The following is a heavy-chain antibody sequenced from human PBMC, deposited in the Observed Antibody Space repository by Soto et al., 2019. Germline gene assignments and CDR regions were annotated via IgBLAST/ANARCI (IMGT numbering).Heavy chain of an antibody. CDR1: GFTFGNYA. Sequence: EVQLLEAGGGLVQPGGSLRLSCAASGFTFGNYAFSWVSQAPGKGLEWVSVISGGGDATYYPDSVKGRFTTSRDNSKNKVYWHINSLRAEDTTRYYCANESLGSLDLPALYDFDYWGQGTLVNVFS. CDR3: ANESLGSLDLPALYDFDY. V-gene: IGHV3-23*01. D-gene: IGHD2-8*01. J-gene: IGHJ4*02. CDR2: ISGGGDAT.